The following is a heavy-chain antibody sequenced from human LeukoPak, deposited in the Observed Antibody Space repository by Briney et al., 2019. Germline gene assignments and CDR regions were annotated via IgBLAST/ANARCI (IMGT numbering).Heavy chain of an antibody. D-gene: IGHD4-17*01. CDR1: GGSMSNYY. V-gene: IGHV4-59*01. CDR2: IYYTGST. CDR3: ARDQYGDYDFDY. J-gene: IGHJ4*02. Sequence: PSETLSLTCTVSGGSMSNYYGSWIRQPPGKGLEWIAYIYYTGSTYYNPSLKSRVTISVDTSKNQFSLKLSSVTAADTAVYYCARDQYGDYDFDYWGQGTLVTVSS.